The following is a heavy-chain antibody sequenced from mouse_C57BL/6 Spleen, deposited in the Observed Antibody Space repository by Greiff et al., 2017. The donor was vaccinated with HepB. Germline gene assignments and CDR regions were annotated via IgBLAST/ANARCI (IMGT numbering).Heavy chain of an antibody. J-gene: IGHJ4*01. CDR2: ISYDGSN. Sequence: EVQLQQSGPGLVKPSQSLSLTCSVTGYSITSGYYWNWIRQFPGNKLEWMGYISYDGSNNYNPSLKNRISITRDTSKNQFFLKLNSVTTEDTATYYCARSGGHYAMDYWGQGTSVTVSS. CDR3: ARSGGHYAMDY. V-gene: IGHV3-6*01. CDR1: GYSITSGYY. D-gene: IGHD3-2*02.